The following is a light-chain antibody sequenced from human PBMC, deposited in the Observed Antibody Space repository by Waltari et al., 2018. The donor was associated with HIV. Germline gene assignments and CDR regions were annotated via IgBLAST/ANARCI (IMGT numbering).Light chain of an antibody. CDR1: RSNIGSNH. Sequence: QSVLTQPPSASGTPGQRVTISCSGSRSNIGSNHVYWYQQIPGTAPKPLIYRNNQRPSWVPDRFSGSKSGTSASLAISGLRSEDEADYYCATWDDSLSGWVFGGGTKLTVL. J-gene: IGLJ3*02. CDR3: ATWDDSLSGWV. V-gene: IGLV1-47*01. CDR2: RNN.